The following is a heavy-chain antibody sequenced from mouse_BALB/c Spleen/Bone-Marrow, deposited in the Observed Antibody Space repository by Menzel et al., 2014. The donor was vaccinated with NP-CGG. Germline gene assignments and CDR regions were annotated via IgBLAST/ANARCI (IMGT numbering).Heavy chain of an antibody. J-gene: IGHJ4*01. V-gene: IGHV5-17*02. CDR1: GFTFSSFG. CDR2: ISSGSSTI. Sequence: EVKPVESGGGLVQPGGSRKLSCAASGFTFSSFGMHWVRQAPEKGLEGVAYISSGSSTIYYADTVKGRFTISRDNPKNTLFLQMTSLRSEDAAMYYCARWGYYYAMDYWGQGTSVTVSS. CDR3: ARWGYYYAMDY.